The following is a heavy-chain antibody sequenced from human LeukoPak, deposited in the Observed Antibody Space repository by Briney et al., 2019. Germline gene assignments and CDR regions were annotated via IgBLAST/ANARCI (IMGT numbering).Heavy chain of an antibody. CDR3: ARDLRYCTSTSCYDPYFDH. D-gene: IGHD2-2*01. Sequence: PGGSLRLSCAASGXTFSNAWMSWVRQAPGKGLVWVSRTNSDGSGTSNADSVKGRFTISRDNAKNTLYLQMNNLRAEDTAVYYCARDLRYCTSTSCYDPYFDHWGQGTLVTVSS. V-gene: IGHV3-74*01. CDR1: GXTFSNAW. J-gene: IGHJ4*02. CDR2: TNSDGSGT.